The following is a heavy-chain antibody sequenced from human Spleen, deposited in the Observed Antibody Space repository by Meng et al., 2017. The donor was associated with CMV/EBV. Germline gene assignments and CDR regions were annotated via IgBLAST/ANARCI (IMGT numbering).Heavy chain of an antibody. D-gene: IGHD3-16*01. CDR3: ARVGRGGYYFDY. CDR1: GFTFSDYY. CDR2: IKSSANAI. J-gene: IGHJ4*02. Sequence: GESLKISCAASGFTFSDYYMGWIRQAPGKGLEWVSYIKSSANAIYYADSVKGRFTISRDNAKNSLYLQMNSLRAEETAVYYCARVGRGGYYFDYWGQGTVVTVSS. V-gene: IGHV3-11*01.